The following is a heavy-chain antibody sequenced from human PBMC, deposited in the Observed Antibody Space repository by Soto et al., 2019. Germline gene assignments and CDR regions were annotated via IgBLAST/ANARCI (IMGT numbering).Heavy chain of an antibody. CDR3: ARVSMDTAMGHYYYYGMDV. V-gene: IGHV1-69*13. Sequence: SVKVYCKASGGTFSSYAISWVRQAPGQGLDWMGGIIPIFGTANYAQKFQGRVTITADESTSTAYMELSSLRSEDTAVYYCARVSMDTAMGHYYYYGMDVWGQGTTVTVSS. CDR2: IIPIFGTA. J-gene: IGHJ6*02. CDR1: GGTFSSYA. D-gene: IGHD5-18*01.